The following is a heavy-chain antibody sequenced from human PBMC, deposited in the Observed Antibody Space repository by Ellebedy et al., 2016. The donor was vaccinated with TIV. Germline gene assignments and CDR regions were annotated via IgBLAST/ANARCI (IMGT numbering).Heavy chain of an antibody. CDR1: GFSFSSYA. D-gene: IGHD5-18*01. V-gene: IGHV3-23*01. J-gene: IGHJ4*02. Sequence: GESLKISCIASGFSFSSYAVSWVRQAPGKGLEWVSVITGSGAYIYYADSVKGRFTISRDNSKNTLYLQMNSLRVEDTAVYYCAKGSRRGYSYGEYFDYWGQGTLVTVSS. CDR2: ITGSGAYI. CDR3: AKGSRRGYSYGEYFDY.